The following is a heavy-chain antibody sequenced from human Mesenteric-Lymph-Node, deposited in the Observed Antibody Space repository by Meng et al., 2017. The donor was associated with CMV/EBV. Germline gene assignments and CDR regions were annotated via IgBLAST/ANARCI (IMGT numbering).Heavy chain of an antibody. J-gene: IGHJ4*02. Sequence: APVKVSCKASGYTFTSYGISWVRQAPGQGLEWMGWINPNSGGTNYAQKFQGRVTMTRDTSISTAYMELSRLRSDNTAVYYCARDTRPSSSTRTNDDYWGQRTLVTVSS. D-gene: IGHD1-7*01. V-gene: IGHV1-2*02. CDR2: INPNSGGT. CDR3: ARDTRPSSSTRTNDDY. CDR1: GYTFTSYG.